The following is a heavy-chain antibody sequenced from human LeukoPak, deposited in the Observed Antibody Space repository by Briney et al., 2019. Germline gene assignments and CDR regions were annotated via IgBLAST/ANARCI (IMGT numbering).Heavy chain of an antibody. CDR3: ARHHYYGSGSYYLSVDFDY. Sequence: PGGSLRLSCAASGFTVSSNYMSWVRQAPGKGLEWVSVIYSGGSTYYADSVKGRFTISRDNSKNTLYLQMNSLRAEDTAVYYCARHHYYGSGSYYLSVDFDYWGQGTLVTVSS. CDR1: GFTVSSNY. CDR2: IYSGGST. V-gene: IGHV3-53*01. J-gene: IGHJ4*02. D-gene: IGHD3-10*01.